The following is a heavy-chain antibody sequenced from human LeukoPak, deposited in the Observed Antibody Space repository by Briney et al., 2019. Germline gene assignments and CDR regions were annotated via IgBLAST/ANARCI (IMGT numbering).Heavy chain of an antibody. V-gene: IGHV4-34*01. J-gene: IGHJ4*02. D-gene: IGHD3-3*01. Sequence: PSETLSLTCTVSGGSISSYYWSWIRQPPGKGLEWIGEINHSGSTNYNPSLKSRVTISVDTSKNQFSLKLSSVTAADTAVYYCARGGAYYDFWSGYSNFDYWGQGTLVTVSS. CDR2: INHSGST. CDR3: ARGGAYYDFWSGYSNFDY. CDR1: GGSISSYY.